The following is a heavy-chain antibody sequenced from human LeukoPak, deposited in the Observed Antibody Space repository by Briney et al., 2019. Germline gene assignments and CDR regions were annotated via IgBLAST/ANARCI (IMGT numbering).Heavy chain of an antibody. D-gene: IGHD3-22*01. CDR1: GGSISSSSYS. CDR2: IYYSGST. Sequence: SETLSLTCTVSGGSISSSSYSWGWIRQPPGKGLEWIGSIYYSGSTYYNPSLKSRVTISVDTSKNQFSLKLSSVTAADTAVYYCATTEKYYYDSSGYYIVYWGQGTLVTVSS. J-gene: IGHJ4*02. CDR3: ATTEKYYYDSSGYYIVY. V-gene: IGHV4-39*01.